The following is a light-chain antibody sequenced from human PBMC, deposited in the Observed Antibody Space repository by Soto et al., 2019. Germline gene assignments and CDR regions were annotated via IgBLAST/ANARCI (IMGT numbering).Light chain of an antibody. Sequence: QSALTQPASVSGSPGQSITISCTGTSSDIGAYNFDSWYQQHPGKAPKLMLYDVNIRPSGVSNRFSGSKSGNTASLTISGLQAEDEADYYCTSWTTSTTMIFGGGTQLTVL. CDR3: TSWTTSTTMI. CDR1: SSDIGAYNF. CDR2: DVN. J-gene: IGLJ2*01. V-gene: IGLV2-14*03.